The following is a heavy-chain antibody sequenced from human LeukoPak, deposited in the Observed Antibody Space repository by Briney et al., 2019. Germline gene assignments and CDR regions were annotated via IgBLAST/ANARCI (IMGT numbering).Heavy chain of an antibody. J-gene: IGHJ3*02. CDR3: ARDGDYCSSTSCYAFDI. CDR2: ISSSSSYI. D-gene: IGHD2-2*01. Sequence: GGSLRLSCAASGFTFSSYSMNWVRQAPGKGLEWVSSISSSSSYIYYADSVKGRFTISRDNAKNSLYLQMNSLRAEDTAVYYCARDGDYCSSTSCYAFDIWRQGTMVTVSS. V-gene: IGHV3-21*01. CDR1: GFTFSSYS.